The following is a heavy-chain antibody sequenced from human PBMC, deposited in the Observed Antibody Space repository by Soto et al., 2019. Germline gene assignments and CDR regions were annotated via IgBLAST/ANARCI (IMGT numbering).Heavy chain of an antibody. D-gene: IGHD2-2*02. V-gene: IGHV4-31*03. CDR3: ARAGGYCSSTSCYTYYYYGMDV. J-gene: IGHJ6*02. CDR2: IYYSGST. Sequence: SETLSLTCTVSGGSISSGGYYWSWSRQHPGKGLEWIGYIYYSGSTYYNPSLESRVTISVDTSKNQFSLKLSSVTAADTAVYYCARAGGYCSSTSCYTYYYYGMDVWGQGTTVTVS. CDR1: GGSISSGGYY.